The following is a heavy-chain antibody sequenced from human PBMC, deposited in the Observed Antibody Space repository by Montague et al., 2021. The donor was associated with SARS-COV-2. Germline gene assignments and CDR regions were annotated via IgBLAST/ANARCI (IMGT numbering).Heavy chain of an antibody. CDR1: GGSISSSSYY. D-gene: IGHD2-2*01. J-gene: IGHJ6*02. CDR3: VRVPYRLLFVPRYYGMDV. CDR2: IYYSGST. Sequence: SETLSLTCTVSGGSISSSSYYWGWVRQPPGKGLEWIGSIYYSGSTYYNPSLKSRVTMSVDTSKNQFSLKLSSATAADTAVYYCVRVPYRLLFVPRYYGMDVWGQGTTVTVSS. V-gene: IGHV4-39*07.